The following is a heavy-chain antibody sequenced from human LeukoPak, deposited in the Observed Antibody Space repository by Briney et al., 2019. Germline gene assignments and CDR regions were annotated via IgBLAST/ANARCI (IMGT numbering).Heavy chain of an antibody. D-gene: IGHD3-16*01. CDR1: GFSLSTSGVG. CDR3: AHRRGGFETRIFDY. Sequence: ESGPTLVNPTETLTLTCTFSGFSLSTSGVGVGWIRQPPGKALEWLALIYWDDDKRYSPSLKSRLTITKDTSKNQVVPTMTNMDPVDTATYYCAHRRGGFETRIFDYWGQGTLVTVSS. CDR2: IYWDDDK. J-gene: IGHJ4*02. V-gene: IGHV2-5*02.